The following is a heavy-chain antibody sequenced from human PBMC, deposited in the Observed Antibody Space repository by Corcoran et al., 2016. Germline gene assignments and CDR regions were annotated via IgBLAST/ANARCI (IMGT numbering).Heavy chain of an antibody. V-gene: IGHV4-31*03. D-gene: IGHD2-2*01. CDR2: IYYSGST. CDR1: GGSISSGGYY. J-gene: IGHJ6*02. Sequence: QVQLQESGPGLVKPSQTLSLTCTVSGGSISSGGYYWSWIRQHPGKGLEWIGYIYYSGSTYYNPSLKSRVTISVDTSKNQFSLKLSSVTAADTAVYYCARDSEPVVVPAAPGPYYYYYGMDVWGQGTTVTVSS. CDR3: ARDSEPVVVPAAPGPYYYYYGMDV.